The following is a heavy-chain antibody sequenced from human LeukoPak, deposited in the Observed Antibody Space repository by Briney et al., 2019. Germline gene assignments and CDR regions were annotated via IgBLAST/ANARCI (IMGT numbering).Heavy chain of an antibody. CDR3: ARANIVVVPAAIDWFDP. CDR1: GYTFTGYY. CDR2: SNPNSGGT. Sequence: ASVKVSCKASGYTFTGYYMHWVRQAPGQGLGGRGGSNPNSGGTNYAQKFQGSVTMTRDTSISTAYMELSRLRSDDTAVYYCARANIVVVPAAIDWFDPWGQGTLVTVSS. D-gene: IGHD2-2*01. J-gene: IGHJ5*02. V-gene: IGHV1-2*02.